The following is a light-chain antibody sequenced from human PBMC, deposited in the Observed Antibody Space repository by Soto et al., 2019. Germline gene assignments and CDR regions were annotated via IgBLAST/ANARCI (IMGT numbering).Light chain of an antibody. Sequence: QSALTQPASVSGSAGQSITISCTGTSSDVGGYNYVSWYQQHPGKAPKLMIYEVSNRPSGVSNRFSGSKSGNTASLTISGLQAEDDADYYCSSYTSSSSYVVFGGGTKRTVL. CDR3: SSYTSSSSYVV. CDR2: EVS. V-gene: IGLV2-14*01. CDR1: SSDVGGYNY. J-gene: IGLJ2*01.